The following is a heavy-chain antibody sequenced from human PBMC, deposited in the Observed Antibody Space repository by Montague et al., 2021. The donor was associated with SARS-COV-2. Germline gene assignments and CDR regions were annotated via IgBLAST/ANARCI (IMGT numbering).Heavy chain of an antibody. V-gene: IGHV6-1*01. CDR3: TSGREGNYNVMDV. CDR1: GDSVSSNSAT. Sequence: CAISGDSVSSNSATWNWVRQSPSRGLEWQGRTYYRSKRYNDYAVSVRGRVTINPDTSKNQFSLQLNSVTPEDTAIYYCTSGREGNYNVMDVWGQGTTVTVSS. CDR2: TYYRSKRYN. J-gene: IGHJ6*02. D-gene: IGHD1-1*01.